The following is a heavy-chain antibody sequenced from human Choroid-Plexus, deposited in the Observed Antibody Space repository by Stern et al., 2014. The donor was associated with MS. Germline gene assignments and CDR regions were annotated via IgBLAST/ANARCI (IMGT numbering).Heavy chain of an antibody. D-gene: IGHD2/OR15-2a*01. CDR3: AKDRQYLTYFFDH. V-gene: IGHV3-30*18. Sequence: QVQLVQSGGGVVQPGRPLRLSCVASGFTFGSCAMHWVRQAPGKGLEWVAGVSYDGSNKYYADSVKGRFTISRDNSQNTLYMQMSGLRPEDTAVYYCAKDRQYLTYFFDHWGQGSLVTVSS. CDR2: VSYDGSNK. J-gene: IGHJ5*02. CDR1: GFTFGSCA.